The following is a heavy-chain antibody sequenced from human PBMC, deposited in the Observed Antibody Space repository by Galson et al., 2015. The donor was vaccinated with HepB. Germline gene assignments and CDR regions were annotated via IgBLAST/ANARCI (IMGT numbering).Heavy chain of an antibody. V-gene: IGHV3-23*01. CDR3: AKSIVVVPAASDY. Sequence: SLRLSFAASGFTFSSYAMSWVRQAPGKGLEWVSAISGSGGSTYYADSVKGRFTISRDNSKNTLYLQMNSLRAEDTAVYYCAKSIVVVPAASDYWGQGTLVTVSS. J-gene: IGHJ4*02. CDR1: GFTFSSYA. D-gene: IGHD2-2*01. CDR2: ISGSGGST.